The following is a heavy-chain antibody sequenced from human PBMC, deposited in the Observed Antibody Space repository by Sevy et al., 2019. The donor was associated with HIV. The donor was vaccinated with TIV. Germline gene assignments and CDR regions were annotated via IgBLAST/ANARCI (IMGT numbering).Heavy chain of an antibody. CDR2: IWYDGSNK. J-gene: IGHJ4*02. CDR1: GFTFSSYG. Sequence: GGSLRLSCAASGFTFSSYGMHWVRQAPGKGLEWVAVIWYDGSNKYYADSVKGRFTISRDNSKNTLCLQMNSLRAEDTAVYYCARDLYPTPDYYDSSGALDYWGQGTLVTVSS. V-gene: IGHV3-33*01. CDR3: ARDLYPTPDYYDSSGALDY. D-gene: IGHD3-22*01.